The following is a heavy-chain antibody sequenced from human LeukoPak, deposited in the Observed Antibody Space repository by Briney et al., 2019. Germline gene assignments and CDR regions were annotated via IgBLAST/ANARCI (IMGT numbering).Heavy chain of an antibody. CDR2: ISYDGSNK. V-gene: IGHV3-30*04. CDR3: ARGRITMIAT. CDR1: GFTFSSYA. D-gene: IGHD3-22*01. J-gene: IGHJ5*02. Sequence: GGSLRLSCAASGFTFSSYAMHWVRQAPGKGLEWVAVISYDGSNKYYADSVKGRFTISRDNSKNTLYLQMNSLRAEDTAVCYCARGRITMIATWGQGTLVTVSS.